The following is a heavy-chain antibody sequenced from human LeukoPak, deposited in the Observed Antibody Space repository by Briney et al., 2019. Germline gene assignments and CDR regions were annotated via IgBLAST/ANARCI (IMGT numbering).Heavy chain of an antibody. D-gene: IGHD2/OR15-2a*01. CDR3: AKDFSYVIS. CDR2: ISGSDDST. Sequence: PGGSLRLSCAASGFTFSSFAMSWVGQAPGKGLEWVSAISGSDDSTYYADTAKGRFTSSRDNSKLTLYLQMNSRRAEDTAVYDCAKDFSYVISWGEGALVTVSS. V-gene: IGHV3-23*01. J-gene: IGHJ5*02. CDR1: GFTFSSFA.